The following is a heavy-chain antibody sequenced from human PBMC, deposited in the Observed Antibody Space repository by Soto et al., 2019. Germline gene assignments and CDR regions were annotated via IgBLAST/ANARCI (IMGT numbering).Heavy chain of an antibody. Sequence: PGGYLRLSCAASGFTFSSYAMSCVRQARWKGLEWVSSISGSVVSTYYADSVKGRFTISRDNALNTLYLQMNSLGAEDTAVYSCAKDRNYYGSGSRTFDPWGQETLVTVSS. CDR2: ISGSVVST. J-gene: IGHJ5*02. CDR1: GFTFSSYA. CDR3: AKDRNYYGSGSRTFDP. V-gene: IGHV3-23*01. D-gene: IGHD3-10*01.